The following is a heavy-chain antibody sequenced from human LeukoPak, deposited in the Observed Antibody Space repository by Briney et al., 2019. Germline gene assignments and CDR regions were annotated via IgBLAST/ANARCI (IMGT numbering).Heavy chain of an antibody. CDR2: IKQDGSEK. CDR1: GFTFSSYW. D-gene: IGHD3-3*01. J-gene: IGHJ4*02. V-gene: IGHV3-7*01. CDR3: ATMYYDFWSGYSYYFDY. Sequence: PGGSLRLSCAAPGFTFSSYWMSWVRQAPGKGLEWVANIKQDGSEKYYVDSVKGRFTISRDNAKNSLYLQMNSLRAEDTAVYYCATMYYDFWSGYSYYFDYWGQGTLVTVSS.